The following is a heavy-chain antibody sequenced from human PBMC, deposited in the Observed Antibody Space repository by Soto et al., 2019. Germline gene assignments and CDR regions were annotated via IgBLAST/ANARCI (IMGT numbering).Heavy chain of an antibody. CDR3: ARGSDYIWGSYRRFDY. D-gene: IGHD3-16*02. J-gene: IGHJ4*02. Sequence: PSQTLSLTCAISGDSVSSNSAAWNWIRQSPSRGLEWLGRTYYRSKWYNDYAVSVKSRITINPDTSKNQFSLQLNSVTPEDTAVYYCARGSDYIWGSYRRFDYWGQETLVTVSS. CDR2: TYYRSKWYN. V-gene: IGHV6-1*01. CDR1: GDSVSSNSAA.